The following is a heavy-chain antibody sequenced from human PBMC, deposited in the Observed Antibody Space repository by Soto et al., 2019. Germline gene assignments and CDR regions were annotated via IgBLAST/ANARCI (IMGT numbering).Heavy chain of an antibody. CDR3: ARDHGDYYGSGSYLVPYY. CDR1: GGSISSSSYY. D-gene: IGHD3-10*01. CDR2: IYYSGST. Sequence: SETLSLTCTVSGGSISSSSYYWGWIRQPPGKGLEWIGSIYYSGSTYYNPSLKSRVTISVDKSKNQFSLKLSSVTAADTAVYYCARDHGDYYGSGSYLVPYYWGQGALVTV. J-gene: IGHJ4*02. V-gene: IGHV4-39*07.